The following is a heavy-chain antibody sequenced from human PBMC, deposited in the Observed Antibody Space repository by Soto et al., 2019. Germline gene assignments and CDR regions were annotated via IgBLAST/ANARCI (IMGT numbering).Heavy chain of an antibody. Sequence: SLILSCSASGFTFSMFSMHWVRQAPGKGLEYVSGISSNGDSTYYADSVKGRFTISRDNSKNTLYLQMSSLRAVDTAVYYCVHPRSTVQIPPTWGQGTLVTVSS. D-gene: IGHD4-17*01. J-gene: IGHJ5*02. V-gene: IGHV3-64D*06. CDR1: GFTFSMFS. CDR2: ISSNGDST. CDR3: VHPRSTVQIPPT.